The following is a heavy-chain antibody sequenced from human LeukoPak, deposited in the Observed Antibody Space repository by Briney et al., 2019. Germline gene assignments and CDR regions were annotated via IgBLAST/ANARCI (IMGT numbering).Heavy chain of an antibody. CDR1: GGSISSSSYY. Sequence: SETLSLTCTVSGGSISSSSYYWGWIRQPPGKGLEWIGSIYYSGSTYYNPSLKSRVTISVDTSKNQFSLKLSSVTAADTAVYYCARVRGRCSSTSCYPPRYFDLWGRGTLVTVSS. CDR3: ARVRGRCSSTSCYPPRYFDL. J-gene: IGHJ2*01. CDR2: IYYSGST. D-gene: IGHD2-2*01. V-gene: IGHV4-39*07.